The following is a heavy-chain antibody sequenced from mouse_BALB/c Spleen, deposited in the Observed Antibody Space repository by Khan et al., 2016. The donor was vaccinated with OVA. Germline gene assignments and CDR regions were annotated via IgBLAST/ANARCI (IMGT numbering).Heavy chain of an antibody. J-gene: IGHJ4*01. CDR1: GYSITSDYA. V-gene: IGHV3-2*02. CDR2: ISYSGST. Sequence: EVQRQASGPGLVKPSQSLSLTCTVTGYSITSDYAWNWIRQFSGNKLEWVGYISYSGSTTYNPSLTSRISITRDTSKDQLFLQLKSVTSEDTATYYCASELVHYYALDYWGQGTSVTASS. D-gene: IGHD4-1*01. CDR3: ASELVHYYALDY.